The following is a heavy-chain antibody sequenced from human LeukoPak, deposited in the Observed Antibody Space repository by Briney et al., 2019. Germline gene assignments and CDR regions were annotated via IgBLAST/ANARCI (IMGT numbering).Heavy chain of an antibody. CDR2: IYTSGST. V-gene: IGHV4-4*08. Sequence: SETLSLTCTVSGGSISSYYWSWIRQPPGKGLEWIGRIYTSGSTNYNPSLKSRVTILVDTSKNQFSLKLSSVTAADAAVYYCARGTYGSGSYFDYWGQGTLVTVSS. CDR1: GGSISSYY. CDR3: ARGTYGSGSYFDY. J-gene: IGHJ4*02. D-gene: IGHD3-10*01.